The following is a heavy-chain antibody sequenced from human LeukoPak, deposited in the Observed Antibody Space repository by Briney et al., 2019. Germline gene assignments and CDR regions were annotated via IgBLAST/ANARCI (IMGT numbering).Heavy chain of an antibody. CDR3: ATTPGLYYFDY. Sequence: GGSLRLSCAASGFTFSSYSMNWVRQAPGKGLEWVSYISSSGSTIYYADSVKGRFTISRDNAKNSLYLQMNSLRAEDTAVYYCATTPGLYYFDYWGQGTLVTVSS. J-gene: IGHJ4*02. CDR2: ISSSGSTI. V-gene: IGHV3-48*04. CDR1: GFTFSSYS.